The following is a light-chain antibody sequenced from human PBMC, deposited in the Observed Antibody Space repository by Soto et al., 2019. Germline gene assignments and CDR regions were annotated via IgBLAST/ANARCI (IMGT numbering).Light chain of an antibody. Sequence: EIVMTQSPATLSVSPGERATFSCRASPSVSSNLAWYQQKPGQAPRLLIYGASIRATGIPARFSGSGSGTEFTLTISTLQSEDFAIYYCQHYNNWPPWTFGQGTKGDI. V-gene: IGKV3-15*01. CDR2: GAS. CDR1: PSVSSN. J-gene: IGKJ1*01. CDR3: QHYNNWPPWT.